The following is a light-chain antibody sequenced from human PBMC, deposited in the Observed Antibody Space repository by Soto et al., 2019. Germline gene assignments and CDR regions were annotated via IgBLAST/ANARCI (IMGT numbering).Light chain of an antibody. J-gene: IGLJ1*01. Sequence: QSALTQPASVSGSPGQSITISCTGTSSDVGGYNYVSWYQQHPGKAPKLMIYEVSNRPSGISNRFSGSRSGNTASLTISGLQAEDEAEYCCSSYTSSSTLVFGTGTRSPS. CDR2: EVS. V-gene: IGLV2-14*01. CDR3: SSYTSSSTLV. CDR1: SSDVGGYNY.